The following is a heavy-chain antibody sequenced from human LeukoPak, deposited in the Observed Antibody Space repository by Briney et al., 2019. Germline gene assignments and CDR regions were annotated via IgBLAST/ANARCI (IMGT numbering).Heavy chain of an antibody. CDR1: GYTFTGYY. Sequence: GASVKVSCKASGYTFTGYYMHWVRQAPGQGLEWMGWINPNSGGTNYAQKFQGRVTMTTDTSTSTAYMELRSLRSDDTAVYYCARVDDFWSGYYIDWGQGTLVTVSS. J-gene: IGHJ4*02. V-gene: IGHV1-2*02. D-gene: IGHD3-3*01. CDR3: ARVDDFWSGYYID. CDR2: INPNSGGT.